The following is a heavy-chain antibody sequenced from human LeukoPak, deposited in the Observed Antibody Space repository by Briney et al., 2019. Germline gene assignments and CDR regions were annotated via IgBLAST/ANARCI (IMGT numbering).Heavy chain of an antibody. V-gene: IGHV4-39*01. CDR2: IYYSEST. D-gene: IGHD6-13*01. CDR1: GGSISSSSYY. Sequence: PSETLSLTCTVSGGSISSSSYYWGWIRQPPGKGLEWIGIIYYSESTYYSPSLKSRVTISIDTSKNQFSLKLSSVTAADTAVYYCARRLAAPGRHFDYWGQGTPVTVSS. J-gene: IGHJ4*02. CDR3: ARRLAAPGRHFDY.